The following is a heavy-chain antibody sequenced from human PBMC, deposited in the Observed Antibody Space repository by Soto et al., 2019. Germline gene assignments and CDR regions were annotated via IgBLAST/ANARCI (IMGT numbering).Heavy chain of an antibody. J-gene: IGHJ4*02. CDR3: AKEVIKLAPLYYFDY. CDR1: GFTFISYA. Sequence: PVRPLRLSYAASGFTFISYAMSWVRQAPGKGLEWVSAISGSGGSTYYADSVKGRFTISRDNSKITLYPQMNSLRAEDTAVYYCAKEVIKLAPLYYFDYWGQGTLVTVSS. CDR2: ISGSGGST. D-gene: IGHD2-21*01. V-gene: IGHV3-23*01.